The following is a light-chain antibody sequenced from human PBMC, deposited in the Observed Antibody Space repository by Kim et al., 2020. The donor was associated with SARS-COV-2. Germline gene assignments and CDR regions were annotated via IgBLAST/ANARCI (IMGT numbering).Light chain of an antibody. J-gene: IGLJ2*01. V-gene: IGLV2-23*02. CDR1: NSDVGKYTL. Sequence: GQSITISCTGSNSDVGKYTLVSWYQQSPGTAPKVVISGVRHRLSGISNRFSGSNSGNTSYLPVSGVQAVDETEYSCPSYAGDSSRVVGGGTQLTVL. CDR2: GVR. CDR3: PSYAGDSSRV.